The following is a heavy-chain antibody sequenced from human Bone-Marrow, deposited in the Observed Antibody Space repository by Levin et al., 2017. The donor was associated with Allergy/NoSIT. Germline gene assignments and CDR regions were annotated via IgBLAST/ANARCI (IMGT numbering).Heavy chain of an antibody. D-gene: IGHD5-12*01. CDR2: IYYSGST. Sequence: NPSETLSLTCTVSGDSMSGYYWNWIRQTPGKGLEWIANIYYSGSTNYNPSLKSRVTISVDTSNNQFSLKMNSVTAADTALYYCAGGTGWLPEYWGQGTLLTVSS. J-gene: IGHJ4*02. CDR1: GDSMSGYY. CDR3: AGGTGWLPEY. V-gene: IGHV4-59*01.